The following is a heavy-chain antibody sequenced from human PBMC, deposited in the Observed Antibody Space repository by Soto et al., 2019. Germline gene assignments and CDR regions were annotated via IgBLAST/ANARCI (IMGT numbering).Heavy chain of an antibody. V-gene: IGHV4-59*01. Sequence: QVQLQESGPGLVKPSETLSLTCTVSGGSISSYYWSWIRQPPGKGLEWIGYIYYSGSTNYNPSLKSRVTISVDTSKNQFSLKLSSVTAADTAVYYCAREGYSYGYRGTLDHWGQGTLVTVSS. CDR1: GGSISSYY. J-gene: IGHJ4*02. CDR3: AREGYSYGYRGTLDH. CDR2: IYYSGST. D-gene: IGHD5-18*01.